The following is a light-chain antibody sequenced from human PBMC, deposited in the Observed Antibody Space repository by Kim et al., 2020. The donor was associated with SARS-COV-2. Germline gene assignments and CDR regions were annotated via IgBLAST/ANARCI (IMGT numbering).Light chain of an antibody. CDR2: GDL. V-gene: IGLV1-40*01. CDR3: QSYDSSLSGWV. J-gene: IGLJ3*02. CDR1: SSNIGARYD. Sequence: QRVTISCTGSSSNIGARYDVHWYQQLPGTAPKLLIYGDLNRPSGVPDRFSGSKSGTSASLAITGLQAEDEGDYYCQSYDSSLSGWVFGGGTQLTVL.